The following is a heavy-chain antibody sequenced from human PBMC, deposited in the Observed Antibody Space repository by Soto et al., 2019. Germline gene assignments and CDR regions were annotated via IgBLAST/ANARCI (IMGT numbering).Heavy chain of an antibody. J-gene: IGHJ2*01. CDR3: ARDLRVYSDL. Sequence: QVQLQESGPGLVKPSQTLSLTCTVSGGSISSGGYYWSWIRQHPGKGLEWIGYIYYSGSTYYNPSLRXXLXIXXDTSKNSFPMKLSSVTAADTAVYYCARDLRVYSDLWGRGTLVTVSS. CDR1: GGSISSGGYY. V-gene: IGHV4-31*01. CDR2: IYYSGST. D-gene: IGHD3-16*01.